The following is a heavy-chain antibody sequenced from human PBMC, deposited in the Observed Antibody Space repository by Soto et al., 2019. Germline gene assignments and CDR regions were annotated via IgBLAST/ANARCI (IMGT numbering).Heavy chain of an antibody. J-gene: IGHJ5*02. CDR2: IIPIFGTA. CDR3: ARARTSGYCSGGSCYSLARRFDP. V-gene: IGHV1-69*13. D-gene: IGHD2-15*01. CDR1: GGTFSSYA. Sequence: SVKVSCKASGGTFSSYAISWVRQAPGQGLEWMGGIIPIFGTANYAQKFQGRVTITADESTSTAYMELSSLRSEDTAVYYCARARTSGYCSGGSCYSLARRFDPWG.